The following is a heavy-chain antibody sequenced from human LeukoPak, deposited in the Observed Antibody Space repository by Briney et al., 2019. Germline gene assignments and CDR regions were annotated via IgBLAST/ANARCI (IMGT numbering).Heavy chain of an antibody. CDR1: GFTFSSSA. J-gene: IGHJ3*02. Sequence: GGSLRLSCAASGFTFSSSAMSWVRQAPGKGLEWVAVISYDGSNKYYADSVKGRFTISRDNSKNTLYLQMNSLRAEDTAVYYCARDPMETGAFDIWGQGTMVTVSS. D-gene: IGHD3-10*01. V-gene: IGHV3-30-3*01. CDR3: ARDPMETGAFDI. CDR2: ISYDGSNK.